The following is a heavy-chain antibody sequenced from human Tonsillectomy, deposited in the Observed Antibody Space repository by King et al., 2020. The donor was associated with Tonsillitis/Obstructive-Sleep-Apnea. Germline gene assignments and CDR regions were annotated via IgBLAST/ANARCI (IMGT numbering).Heavy chain of an antibody. Sequence: LQLQESGPGLVKPSETLSLTCTVSGGSISSYYWSWIRQPPGKGLEWIGYIYYSGSTNYNPSLKSRVTISVDTSKNQFSLKLSSVTAADTAVYYYARALSSSRSRNYYYYMDVWGKGTTVTVSS. J-gene: IGHJ6*03. V-gene: IGHV4-59*01. CDR1: GGSISSYY. CDR2: IYYSGST. CDR3: ARALSSSRSRNYYYYMDV. D-gene: IGHD6-13*01.